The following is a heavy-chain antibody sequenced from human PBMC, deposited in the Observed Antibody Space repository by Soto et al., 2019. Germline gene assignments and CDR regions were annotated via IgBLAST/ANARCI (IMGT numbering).Heavy chain of an antibody. J-gene: IGHJ4*02. CDR3: ARDGSRYSYGFGGFWDY. Sequence: QVQLQQWGAGLVKPSQTLSLTCTVSGGSISSGGYYWSWIRQHPGKGLEWIGYIYYSGSTYYNPSLKSRVTISVDTSKNQFSLKLSSVTAADTAVYYCARDGSRYSYGFGGFWDYWGQGTLVTVSS. V-gene: IGHV4-31*03. CDR1: GGSISSGGYY. D-gene: IGHD5-18*01. CDR2: IYYSGST.